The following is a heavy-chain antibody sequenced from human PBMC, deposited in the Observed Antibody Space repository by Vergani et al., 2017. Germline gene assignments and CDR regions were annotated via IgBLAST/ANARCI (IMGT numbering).Heavy chain of an antibody. CDR2: IYYSGST. Sequence: QVQLQESGPGLVKPSETLSLTCTVSGGSISSYYWSWIRQPPGKGLEWIGYIYYSGSTYYNPSLKSRVTISVDTSKNQFSLKLSSVTAADTAVYYCARHAPRMRGSFDYWGQGTLVTVSS. V-gene: IGHV4-59*04. D-gene: IGHD3-10*01. J-gene: IGHJ4*02. CDR1: GGSISSYY. CDR3: ARHAPRMRGSFDY.